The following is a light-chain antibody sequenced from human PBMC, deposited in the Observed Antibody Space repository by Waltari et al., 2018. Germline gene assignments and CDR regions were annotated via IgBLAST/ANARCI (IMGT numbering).Light chain of an antibody. Sequence: QSALTQPASVSGSPGQSITISCTGTSSDVGTYNFVSWYQQHPGKPPKPMIYEVIKRPSGVSNRFSCSKSGNPASLTISGLQDEDEADYYGCSYAGTDTVIIFGGGTKVTVL. J-gene: IGLJ2*01. CDR1: SSDVGTYNF. CDR3: CSYAGTDTVII. V-gene: IGLV2-23*02. CDR2: EVI.